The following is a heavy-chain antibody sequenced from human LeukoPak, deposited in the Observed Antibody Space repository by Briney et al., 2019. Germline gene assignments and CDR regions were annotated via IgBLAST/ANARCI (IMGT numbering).Heavy chain of an antibody. CDR3: AKAFDYCTSTSCADFDY. CDR2: ISGGGGIT. V-gene: IGHV3-23*01. J-gene: IGHJ4*02. Sequence: GGSLRLSCAASGFTFSSYAMSWVRQAPGKGLEWVSGISGGGGITYYADSVKGRFTISRDNSKNTLYLQMNSLRAEDTAVYYCAKAFDYCTSTSCADFDYWGQGTLVTVSS. CDR1: GFTFSSYA. D-gene: IGHD2-2*01.